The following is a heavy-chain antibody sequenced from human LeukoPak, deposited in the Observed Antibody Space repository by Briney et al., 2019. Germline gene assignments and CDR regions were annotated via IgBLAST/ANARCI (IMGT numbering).Heavy chain of an antibody. J-gene: IGHJ4*02. CDR2: ISGSGGST. CDR1: GFTFSSYA. V-gene: IGHV3-23*01. CDR3: AKDREGTIADYFDY. D-gene: IGHD1-7*01. Sequence: PGGSLRLSCAASGFTFSSYAMSWVRQAPGKGLEWVSSISGSGGSTYYADSVKGRFTISRDNSKNTLCLQMNSLRGEDTAVYYCAKDREGTIADYFDYWGQGTLVTVSS.